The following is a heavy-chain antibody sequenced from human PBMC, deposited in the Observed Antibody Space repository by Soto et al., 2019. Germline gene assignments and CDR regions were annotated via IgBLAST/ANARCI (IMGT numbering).Heavy chain of an antibody. J-gene: IGHJ5*02. CDR3: VRGPTSGWNA. V-gene: IGHV4-4*02. Sequence: SETLSLTCAVSGGSISNKNWWSWVRQCPGKGLEWIGEIHHSGSTNYNPSLKSRVTISVDKSKNQFSLNLGSVTAADTSVYYCVRGPTSGWNAWGQGTLVTVSS. CDR1: GGSISNKNW. D-gene: IGHD6-19*01. CDR2: IHHSGST.